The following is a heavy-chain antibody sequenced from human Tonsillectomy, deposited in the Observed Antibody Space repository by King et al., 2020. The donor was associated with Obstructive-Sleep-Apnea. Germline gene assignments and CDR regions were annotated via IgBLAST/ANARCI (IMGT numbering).Heavy chain of an antibody. CDR2: INTRGTT. V-gene: IGHV3-23*04. CDR3: AKEGGGAGIFWVDC. Sequence: VQLVESGGGMVQPGGSLRLSCLASGFTFSSYAISWVRQAPGKGLEWVSAINTRGTTFYAASVRGRFTISRDNSKYTVNLQVNSLRAEDTALYYCAKEGGGAGIFWVDCWGQGTLVTVSS. D-gene: IGHD3-3*01. CDR1: GFTFSSYA. J-gene: IGHJ4*02.